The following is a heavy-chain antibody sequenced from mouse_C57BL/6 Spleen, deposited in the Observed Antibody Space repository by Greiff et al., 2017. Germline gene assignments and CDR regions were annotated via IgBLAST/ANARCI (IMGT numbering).Heavy chain of an antibody. CDR1: GFTFSSYG. CDR3: ARQGTGTSNWYFDV. Sequence: EVQRVESGGDLVKPGGSLKLSCAASGFTFSSYGMSWVRQTPDKRLEWVATISSGGSYTYYPDSVKGRFTISRDNAKNTLYLQMSSLKSEDTAMYYCARQGTGTSNWYFDVWGTGTTVTVSS. CDR2: ISSGGSYT. V-gene: IGHV5-6*01. D-gene: IGHD4-1*01. J-gene: IGHJ1*03.